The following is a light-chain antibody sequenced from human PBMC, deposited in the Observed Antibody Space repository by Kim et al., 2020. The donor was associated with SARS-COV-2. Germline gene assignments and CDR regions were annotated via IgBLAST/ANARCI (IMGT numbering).Light chain of an antibody. CDR1: RSISGY. J-gene: IGKJ1*01. V-gene: IGKV1-39*01. Sequence: SSAVGDRVPITCRASRSISGYLSWFQQKPGKAPNLLIYGASSLQSGVPSRFSGCGSGTDFTLTISSLQPEDFGTYYCQQSDNTRTFGQGTKVDIK. CDR2: GAS. CDR3: QQSDNTRT.